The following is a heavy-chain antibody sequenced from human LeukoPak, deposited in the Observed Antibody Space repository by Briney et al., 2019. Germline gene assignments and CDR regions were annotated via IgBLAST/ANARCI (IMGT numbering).Heavy chain of an antibody. J-gene: IGHJ4*02. V-gene: IGHV3-30-3*01. D-gene: IGHD5-18*01. CDR2: ISYDGSNK. CDR3: ARDSYGADY. Sequence: GGSLRLSCGASGFXFSSYAMHWVRQAPGKGLEWVAVISYDGSNKYYADSVKGRFTISRDNSKNTLYLQMNSLRAEDTAVYYCARDSYGADYWGQGTLVTVSS. CDR1: GFXFSSYA.